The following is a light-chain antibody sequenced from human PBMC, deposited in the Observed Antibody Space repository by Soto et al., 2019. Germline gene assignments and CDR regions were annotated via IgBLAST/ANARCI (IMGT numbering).Light chain of an antibody. CDR3: QQYGTSFLT. V-gene: IGKV3-20*01. CDR1: QSVSGSS. Sequence: EMVLTQSPGTLSFSPGERATLSCRASQSVSGSSSAWYQQKPGQAPRLLIYGASSRATGIPDRFSGSGSGTDFTLTISRLEPEDFAVYYCQQYGTSFLTFGGGTKVEIK. J-gene: IGKJ4*01. CDR2: GAS.